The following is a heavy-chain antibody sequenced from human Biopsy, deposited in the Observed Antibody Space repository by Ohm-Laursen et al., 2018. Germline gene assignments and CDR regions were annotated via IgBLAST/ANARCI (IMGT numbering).Heavy chain of an antibody. CDR1: GFTFSDHN. CDR3: VKDGGQTAPYSFDV. J-gene: IGHJ3*01. V-gene: IGHV3-33*06. CDR2: IWSSATYK. Sequence: SLRLSCTASGFTFSDHNTHWVRQAPGKGLEWVAFIWSSATYKAYADSVKGRFTVSRVNSKNTVHLQMNSLSADDTAIYSCVKDGGQTAPYSFDVWGQGTMVTVSS. D-gene: IGHD3-16*01.